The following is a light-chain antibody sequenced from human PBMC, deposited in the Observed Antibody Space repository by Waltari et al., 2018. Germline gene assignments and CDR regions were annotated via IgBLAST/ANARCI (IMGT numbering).Light chain of an antibody. J-gene: IGKJ1*01. V-gene: IGKV1D-8*01. CDR1: QGIGSY. Sequence: VIWMTQSPSLVSASTGDRVTITCGMSQGIGSYLAWYQQKPGKAPELLIYAASTLKNGVPSRFSASGSGTDFTLTISCLQSEDFATYSCQQYYSFPRTFGQGTKVDIK. CDR2: AAS. CDR3: QQYYSFPRT.